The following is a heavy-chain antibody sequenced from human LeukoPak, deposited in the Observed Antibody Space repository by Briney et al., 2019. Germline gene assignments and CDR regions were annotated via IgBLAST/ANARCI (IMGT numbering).Heavy chain of an antibody. CDR1: GCSISSYY. J-gene: IGHJ3*02. V-gene: IGHV4-59*01. Sequence: SETLSLTCTVSGCSISSYYWSWIRQHPGKGLEWIGYIYYSGSTNYNPSLKSRVTISVDTSKNQFSLKLSSVTAADTAVYYRARGGVLRYFDWPLGDAFDIWGQGTMVTVSS. CDR2: IYYSGST. D-gene: IGHD3-9*01. CDR3: ARGGVLRYFDWPLGDAFDI.